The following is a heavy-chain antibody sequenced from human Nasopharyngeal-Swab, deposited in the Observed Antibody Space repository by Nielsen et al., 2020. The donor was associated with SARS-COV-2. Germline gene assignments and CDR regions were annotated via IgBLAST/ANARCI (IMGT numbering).Heavy chain of an antibody. CDR2: ISYDGSNK. V-gene: IGHV3-30*18. J-gene: IGHJ4*02. CDR1: GFTFSSYG. D-gene: IGHD3-10*01. Sequence: GSLRLSCAASGFTFSSYGMHWVRQAPGKGLEWVAAISYDGSNKYYADSVKGRFTISRDNSKNTLYLQMNSLRAENTAVYYCAKDYYGSGSYLGWLSGPEYYFDYWGQGTLVTVSS. CDR3: AKDYYGSGSYLGWLSGPEYYFDY.